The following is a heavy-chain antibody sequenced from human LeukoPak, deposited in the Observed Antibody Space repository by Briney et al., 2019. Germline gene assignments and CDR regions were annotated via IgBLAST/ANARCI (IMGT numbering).Heavy chain of an antibody. D-gene: IGHD2-8*01. CDR2: IIPIFGTA. CDR1: GGTFSSYA. Sequence: SVKVSCKASGGTFSSYAISWVRQAPGQGLEWMGGIIPIFGTANYAQKFQGRVTITTDESTSTAYMELSSLRSEDTAVYYCASFYCTNGVCSYYFDYWGQGTLATVSS. J-gene: IGHJ4*02. V-gene: IGHV1-69*05. CDR3: ASFYCTNGVCSYYFDY.